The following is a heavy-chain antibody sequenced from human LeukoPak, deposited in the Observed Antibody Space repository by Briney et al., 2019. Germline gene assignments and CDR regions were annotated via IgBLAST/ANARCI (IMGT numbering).Heavy chain of an antibody. V-gene: IGHV4-34*01. CDR3: ANLRRVVTPPLNGMDV. CDR1: GGAFSGYY. CDR2: INHSRST. J-gene: IGHJ6*02. D-gene: IGHD3-3*01. Sequence: KSSETLSLTCAVYGGAFSGYYWSWIRQPPGKGLEGIGEINHSRSTNYNPSLKSRVTISVDTSKNQFSLKLSSVTAADTAVYYCANLRRVVTPPLNGMDVWGQGTTVTVSS.